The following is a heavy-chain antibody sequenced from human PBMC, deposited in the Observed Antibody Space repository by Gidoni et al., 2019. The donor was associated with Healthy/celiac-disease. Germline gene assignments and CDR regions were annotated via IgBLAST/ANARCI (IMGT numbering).Heavy chain of an antibody. V-gene: IGHV4-34*01. Sequence: QVQLQQWGAGLLKPSETLSLTCAVYGGSFRGYYWSWIRQPPGKGLEWIGEINHSGSTNYNPSLKSRVTISVDTSKNQFSLKLSSVTAADTAVYYCARGIPYLPTVTTHPRWFDPWGQGTLVTVSS. D-gene: IGHD4-17*01. CDR1: GGSFRGYY. J-gene: IGHJ5*02. CDR2: INHSGST. CDR3: ARGIPYLPTVTTHPRWFDP.